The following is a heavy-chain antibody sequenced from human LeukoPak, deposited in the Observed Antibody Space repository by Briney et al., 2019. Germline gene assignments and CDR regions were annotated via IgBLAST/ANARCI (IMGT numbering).Heavy chain of an antibody. CDR2: IYYSGST. Sequence: SETLSLTCSVSGGSISSSSYYWGWIRQPPGKGLEWIGSIYYSGSTYYNPSLKSRVTISVDTSKNQFSLKLSSVTAADTAVYYCARQVLDSGSYYGGYCFDYWGQGTLVTVSS. CDR1: GGSISSSSYY. J-gene: IGHJ4*02. V-gene: IGHV4-39*01. CDR3: ARQVLDSGSYYGGYCFDY. D-gene: IGHD1-26*01.